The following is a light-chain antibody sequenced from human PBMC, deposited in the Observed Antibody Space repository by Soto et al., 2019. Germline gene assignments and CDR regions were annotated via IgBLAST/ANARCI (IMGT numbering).Light chain of an antibody. V-gene: IGKV1-5*03. Sequence: DIQMTQSPSTLSASVGDRVTITCRARQNINRWLAWYQQKPGKAPKVLIYKASAIERGVPLRFSGSGSGTEFTLTISSLQPDDVATYYCQQYDSDSLTFGGGTKVEIE. J-gene: IGKJ4*01. CDR1: QNINRW. CDR3: QQYDSDSLT. CDR2: KAS.